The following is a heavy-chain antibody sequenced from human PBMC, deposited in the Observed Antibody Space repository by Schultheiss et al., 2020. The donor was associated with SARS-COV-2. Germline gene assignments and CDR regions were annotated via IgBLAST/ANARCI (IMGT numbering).Heavy chain of an antibody. V-gene: IGHV4-38-2*02. D-gene: IGHD1-26*01. CDR2: IYYSGST. J-gene: IGHJ4*02. CDR1: GYSISSGYY. Sequence: GSLRLSCAVSGYSISSGYYWGWIRQPPGKGLEWIGYIYYSGSTNYNPSLKSRVTISVDTSKNQFSLKLSSLTAADTAVYYCARDQVGATTGGDYWGQGTLVTVSS. CDR3: ARDQVGATTGGDY.